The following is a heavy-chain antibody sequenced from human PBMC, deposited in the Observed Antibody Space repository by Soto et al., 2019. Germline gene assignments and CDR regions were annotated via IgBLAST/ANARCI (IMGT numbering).Heavy chain of an antibody. V-gene: IGHV1-18*01. D-gene: IGHD3-22*01. Sequence: GASVKVSCKASGYTFTSYGISWVRQAPGQGLEWMGWISAYNGNTNYAQKLQGRVTMTTDTSTSTAYMELRSLRSDDTAVYYCAREAHYYDSSGYHDAFDIWGQGTMVTVSS. CDR2: ISAYNGNT. J-gene: IGHJ3*02. CDR3: AREAHYYDSSGYHDAFDI. CDR1: GYTFTSYG.